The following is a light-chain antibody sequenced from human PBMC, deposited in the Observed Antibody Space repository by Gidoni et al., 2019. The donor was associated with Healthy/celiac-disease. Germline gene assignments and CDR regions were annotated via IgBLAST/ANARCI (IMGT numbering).Light chain of an antibody. CDR3: QVWDSSSDHLV. J-gene: IGLJ3*02. Sequence: SYVLTPPPSVSVAPGKTARITCGGKNIGSKSVNWYQQKPGQAPVLVVYDDSDRPSGIPERFSGSNSGNTATLTISRVEAGDEADYYCQVWDSSSDHLVFGGGTKLTVL. CDR2: DDS. CDR1: NIGSKS. V-gene: IGLV3-21*03.